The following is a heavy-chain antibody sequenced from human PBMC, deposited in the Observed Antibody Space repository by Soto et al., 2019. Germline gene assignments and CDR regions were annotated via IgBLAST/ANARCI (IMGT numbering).Heavy chain of an antibody. J-gene: IGHJ4*02. Sequence: PGGSLRLSCAASGFTFSSYAMSWVRQAPGKGLEWVSGISGSGGSTYYADSVKGRFTISRDNSKNTLYLQMNSLRAEDTAVYYCAKRIMPTDRHYYFDYWGQGTLVTVSS. D-gene: IGHD2-2*01. V-gene: IGHV3-23*01. CDR1: GFTFSSYA. CDR2: ISGSGGST. CDR3: AKRIMPTDRHYYFDY.